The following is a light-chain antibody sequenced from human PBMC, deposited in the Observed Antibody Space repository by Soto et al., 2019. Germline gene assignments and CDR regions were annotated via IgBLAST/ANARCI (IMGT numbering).Light chain of an antibody. Sequence: EIVMIPSAATLSVSTGERATLSCRAGQSVSSNLAWYQQKPGQAPRLLIYGASTRATGVPARFSGSGSGTEFTLTISSLQSEDFAVYYCLQYNDWPRTFGQGTKVDIK. V-gene: IGKV3-15*01. CDR3: LQYNDWPRT. J-gene: IGKJ1*01. CDR1: QSVSSN. CDR2: GAS.